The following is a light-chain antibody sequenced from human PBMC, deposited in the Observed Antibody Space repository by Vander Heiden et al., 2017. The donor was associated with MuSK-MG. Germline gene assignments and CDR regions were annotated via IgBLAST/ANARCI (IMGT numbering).Light chain of an antibody. Sequence: ELVLTQSPVTLSLSPGERATLSCRASQNINNYLAWYQQKPGQAPRLLIFDASNRATGIPARFSGSGAGTDFIRTISSLEPEDFAVYFCQQRSIGPPGARFGQGTKVEIK. J-gene: IGKJ1*01. CDR1: QNINNY. CDR3: QQRSIGPPGAR. V-gene: IGKV3-11*01. CDR2: DAS.